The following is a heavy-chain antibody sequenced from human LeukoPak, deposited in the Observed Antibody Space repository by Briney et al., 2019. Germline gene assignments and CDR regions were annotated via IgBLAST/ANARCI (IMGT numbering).Heavy chain of an antibody. Sequence: PGGSLRLSCAASGFTFSSYAMSWVRQAPGKGLEWVSAISGSGGRTYYADSVKGRFTISRDNSKNTLYLQMNSLRAEDTAVYYCAKGGELRFLEWPRNDYWGQGTLVTVSS. J-gene: IGHJ4*02. CDR3: AKGGELRFLEWPRNDY. CDR2: ISGSGGRT. D-gene: IGHD3-3*01. CDR1: GFTFSSYA. V-gene: IGHV3-23*01.